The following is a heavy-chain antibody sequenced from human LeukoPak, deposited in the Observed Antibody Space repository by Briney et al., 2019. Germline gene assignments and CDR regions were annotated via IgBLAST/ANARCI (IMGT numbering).Heavy chain of an antibody. CDR2: IYSGGST. J-gene: IGHJ4*02. CDR1: GFTFSTYA. D-gene: IGHD1-26*01. Sequence: GGSLRLSCAASGFTFSTYAMSWVRQAPGKGLEWVSVIYSGGSTYYADSVKGRFTISRDNSKNTLYLQMNSLRAEDTAVYYCASPAGAPNPFDYWGQGTLVTVSS. CDR3: ASPAGAPNPFDY. V-gene: IGHV3-66*01.